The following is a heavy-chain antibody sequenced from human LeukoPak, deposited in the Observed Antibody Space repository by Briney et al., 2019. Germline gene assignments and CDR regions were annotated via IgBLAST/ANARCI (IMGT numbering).Heavy chain of an antibody. V-gene: IGHV4-34*01. D-gene: IGHD6-19*01. Sequence: SETLSLTCADYGGSFRGYYWSWIRQPPGKGLEWIGEINHSGSTNYNLSLKSQVTISVDTSKNQFSLKLSSVTAADTAVYYCASFKSSGWYRFDYWGQGTLVTVSS. J-gene: IGHJ4*02. CDR1: GGSFRGYY. CDR3: ASFKSSGWYRFDY. CDR2: INHSGST.